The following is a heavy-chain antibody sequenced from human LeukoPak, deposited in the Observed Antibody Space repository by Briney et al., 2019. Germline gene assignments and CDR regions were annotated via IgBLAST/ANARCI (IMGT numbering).Heavy chain of an antibody. CDR2: ISSSSSYI. V-gene: IGHV3-21*01. J-gene: IGHJ4*02. CDR1: GFTFSSYS. Sequence: PGGSLRLSCAASGFTFSSYSMNWVRQAPGKGLEWVSSISSSSSYIYYADSVKGRFTISRDNAKNSLYLQMNSLRAEDTAVYYCAREYYYDSSGYYPYLDFDYWGQGTLVTVSS. CDR3: AREYYYDSSGYYPYLDFDY. D-gene: IGHD3-22*01.